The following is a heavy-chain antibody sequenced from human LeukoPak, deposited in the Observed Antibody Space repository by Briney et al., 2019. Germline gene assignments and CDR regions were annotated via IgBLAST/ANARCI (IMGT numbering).Heavy chain of an antibody. J-gene: IGHJ4*02. CDR1: GYTFTGYY. Sequence: ASVKVSCKASGYTFTGYYMHWVRQAPGQGLEWMGWINTNTGNPTYAQGFTGRFVFSLDTSVSTAYLQISSLKAEDTAVYYCARDGEYYDSSGYYFPFDYWGQGTLVTVSS. CDR2: INTNTGNP. CDR3: ARDGEYYDSSGYYFPFDY. D-gene: IGHD3-22*01. V-gene: IGHV7-4-1*02.